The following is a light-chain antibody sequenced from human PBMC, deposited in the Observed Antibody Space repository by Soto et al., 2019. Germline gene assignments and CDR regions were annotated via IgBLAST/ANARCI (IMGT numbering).Light chain of an antibody. Sequence: DIQMTQSPSSLSPSVGDRVTLTCRASRGISDWLAWYQQKPGKAPELLIFDASNLKSGVSSRFSGSGSGTEFTLTISRLQPDDVATYYCLQYSSHSWTFGQGTKVEIK. CDR1: RGISDW. J-gene: IGKJ1*01. CDR3: LQYSSHSWT. CDR2: DAS. V-gene: IGKV1-5*01.